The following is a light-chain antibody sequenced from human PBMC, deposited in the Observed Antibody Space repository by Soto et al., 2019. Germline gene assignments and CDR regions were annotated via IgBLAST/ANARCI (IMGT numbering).Light chain of an antibody. J-gene: IGKJ1*01. CDR1: QSVSSN. CDR2: GAS. V-gene: IGKV3-15*01. CDR3: QHYNNWPPWT. Sequence: EIVMTQSPATLSVSPGERATLSCRASQSVSSNLAWYQQKPGQAPRLLIYGASTRATGIPARFSGSGSGTESTLTISSPQSEDFEIYYCQHYNNWPPWTFGQGTKVEIK.